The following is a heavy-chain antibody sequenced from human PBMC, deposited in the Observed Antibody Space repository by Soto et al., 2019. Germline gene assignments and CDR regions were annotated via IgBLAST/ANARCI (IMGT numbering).Heavy chain of an antibody. D-gene: IGHD3-9*01. CDR3: AKAINDILSGPPQDV. CDR2: ISGSGGST. V-gene: IGHV3-23*01. Sequence: GGSLRLSCAASGFTFSSYAMSWVRQAPGKGLEWVSAISGSGGSTYYADSVKGRFTISRDNAKNSLYLQMNSLRAEDTALYSSAKAINDILSGPPQDVWGKGTTVTVSS. J-gene: IGHJ6*04. CDR1: GFTFSSYA.